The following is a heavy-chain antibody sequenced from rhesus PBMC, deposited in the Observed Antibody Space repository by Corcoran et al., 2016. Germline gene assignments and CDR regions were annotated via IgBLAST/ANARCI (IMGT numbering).Heavy chain of an antibody. Sequence: QVQLQQWGEGLVKPSETLSLTCAVYGGSISAYHYWSWIRQPPGKGLEWIGYIYANSASTNYNPSLKTRVTISKDRSMNQFSLKMTSVTAADTAVYYCARGGTGGLDSWGQGVVVTVSS. CDR2: IYANSAST. CDR1: GGSISAYHY. D-gene: IGHD5-24*01. V-gene: IGHV4-73*01. CDR3: ARGGTGGLDS. J-gene: IGHJ6*01.